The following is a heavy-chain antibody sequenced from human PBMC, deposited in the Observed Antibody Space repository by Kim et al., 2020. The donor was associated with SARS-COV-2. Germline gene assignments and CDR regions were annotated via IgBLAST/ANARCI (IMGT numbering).Heavy chain of an antibody. J-gene: IGHJ5*02. V-gene: IGHV5-10-1*01. D-gene: IGHD2-2*02. CDR2: IDPSDSYT. Sequence: GESLKISCKGSGYSFTSYWISWVRQMPGKGLEWMGRIDPSDSYTNYSPSFQGHVTISADKSISTAYLQWSSLKASDTAMYYWARQGTYCSSTSCYSWFDPWGQGTLVTVSS. CDR3: ARQGTYCSSTSCYSWFDP. CDR1: GYSFTSYW.